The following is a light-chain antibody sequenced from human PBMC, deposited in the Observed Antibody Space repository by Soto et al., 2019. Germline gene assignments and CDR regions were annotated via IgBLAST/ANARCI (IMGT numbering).Light chain of an antibody. CDR1: QSVLYISNNKNY. Sequence: DIVMNQSPDSLAVSLGERATINCKSSQSVLYISNNKNYLAWYQQRPGQPPKLLIYCASTRESGVPDRFSGSWSGTDFNVIMTKLPAEDVAVYYGQQYDRTPPTFGQLTKLEIK. J-gene: IGKJ2*01. V-gene: IGKV4-1*01. CDR2: CAS. CDR3: QQYDRTPPT.